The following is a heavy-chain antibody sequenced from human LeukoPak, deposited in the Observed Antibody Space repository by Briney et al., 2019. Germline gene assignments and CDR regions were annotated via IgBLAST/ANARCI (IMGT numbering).Heavy chain of an antibody. CDR1: GGSFSGYY. CDR2: INHSGST. D-gene: IGHD2-2*01. V-gene: IGHV4-34*01. Sequence: SETLSLTCAVYGGSFSGYYWSWIRQPPGKGLEWIGEINHSGSTNYNPSLKSRVTISVDTSKNQFSLKVTSVTAADTAVYYCARSTEGYCSSTSCYVFDYWGQGTLVTVSS. CDR3: ARSTEGYCSSTSCYVFDY. J-gene: IGHJ4*02.